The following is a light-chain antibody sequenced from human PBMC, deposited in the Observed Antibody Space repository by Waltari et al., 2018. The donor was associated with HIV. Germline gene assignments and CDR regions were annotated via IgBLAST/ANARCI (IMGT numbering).Light chain of an antibody. CDR2: EVS. J-gene: IGLJ2*01. CDR3: SSYTSSSTVV. V-gene: IGLV2-14*01. Sequence: QSALTQPASVSGSPGQSIPISCPGTSRDVGGYNYVSWYQQHPGKAPKRMIYEVSNRPSGVSNRFSGSKSGNTASLTISGLQAEDEADYYCSSYTSSSTVVFGGGTKLTVL. CDR1: SRDVGGYNY.